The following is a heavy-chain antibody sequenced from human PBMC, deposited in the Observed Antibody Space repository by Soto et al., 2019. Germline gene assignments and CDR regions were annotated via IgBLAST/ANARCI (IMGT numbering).Heavy chain of an antibody. Sequence: GGSLRLSCAASGFTFSRFWMNWVRQAPGKGLEWVANIKQDGSEKYFGDSVTGRFTISRDNAKNSLYLQMNSLRAEDTAVYYCARDHYDILTGYVLARAFDIWGQGKMVTVSS. CDR3: ARDHYDILTGYVLARAFDI. J-gene: IGHJ3*02. V-gene: IGHV3-7*04. CDR2: IKQDGSEK. CDR1: GFTFSRFW. D-gene: IGHD3-9*01.